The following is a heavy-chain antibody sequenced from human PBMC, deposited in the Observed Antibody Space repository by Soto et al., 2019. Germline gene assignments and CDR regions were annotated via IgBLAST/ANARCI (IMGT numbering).Heavy chain of an antibody. CDR3: ASLRCSGTNYLFDS. CDR2: IFYSGNT. Sequence: QVQLQESGPGLVKPSQTLSLTCTVSGGSISSDDYYWSWIRQHPGKGLEWIGYIFYSGNTYYNTSLTSRLTISVDTSKTQFSLKLTSVTAADTAVYYCASLRCSGTNYLFDSWGQGTLVTVSS. CDR1: GGSISSDDYY. J-gene: IGHJ4*02. V-gene: IGHV4-31*03. D-gene: IGHD3-10*02.